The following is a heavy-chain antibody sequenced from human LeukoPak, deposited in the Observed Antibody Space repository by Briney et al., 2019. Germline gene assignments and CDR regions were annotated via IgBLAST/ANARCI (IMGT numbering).Heavy chain of an antibody. D-gene: IGHD6-19*01. J-gene: IGHJ4*02. CDR1: GFTFSSYG. V-gene: IGHV3-30*18. CDR2: ISYDGSNK. CDR3: AKDSSGWPNN. Sequence: TGGSLRLSCAASGFTFSSYGMHWVRQAPGKGLEWVAVISYDGSNKYYADSVKGRFTISRDNSKNTLYLQMNSLRAEDTAVYYCAKDSSGWPNNWGQGTLVTVSS.